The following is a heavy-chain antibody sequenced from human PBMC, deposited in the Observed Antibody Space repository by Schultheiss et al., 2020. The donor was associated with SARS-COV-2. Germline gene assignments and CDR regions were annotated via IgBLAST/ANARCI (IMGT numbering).Heavy chain of an antibody. Sequence: GESLKISCAAFGFTFSSYWMHWVRQAPGKGLVWVSRIKSDGSRTNYADSVKGRFTIFRDNAKNTLYLQMNSLRAEDTAVYYCARDVVGGTLYGMDVWGQGTTVTV. D-gene: IGHD1-26*01. CDR3: ARDVVGGTLYGMDV. CDR1: GFTFSSYW. V-gene: IGHV3-74*01. J-gene: IGHJ6*02. CDR2: IKSDGSRT.